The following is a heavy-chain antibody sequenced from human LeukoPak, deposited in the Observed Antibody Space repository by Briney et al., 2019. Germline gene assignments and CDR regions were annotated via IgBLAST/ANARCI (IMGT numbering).Heavy chain of an antibody. CDR2: INQDGSEK. CDR3: ARGALESLLWFGELLTDAFDI. CDR1: GFTFTTYW. V-gene: IGHV3-7*03. D-gene: IGHD3-10*01. Sequence: QSGGSLRLSCAASGFTFTTYWMSWVRQAPGKVLEWVANINQDGSEKYYVDSVKGRFTISRDNAKNSLYLQMNSLRAEDTAVYYCARGALESLLWFGELLTDAFDIWGQGTMVTVSS. J-gene: IGHJ3*02.